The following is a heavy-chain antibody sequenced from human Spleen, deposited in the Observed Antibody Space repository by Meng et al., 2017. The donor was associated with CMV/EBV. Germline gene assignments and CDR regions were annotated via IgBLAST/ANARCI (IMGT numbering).Heavy chain of an antibody. CDR3: ARVGLGMGV. Sequence: SLKISCAASGFTFDDYSMHWVRQAPGKGLEWVSGISWNSGSKGYADSVKGRFSISRDNAKNSLYLQMDSLRAEDTALYYCARVGLGMGVWGQGTTVTVSS. V-gene: IGHV3-9*01. CDR1: GFTFDDYS. J-gene: IGHJ6*02. CDR2: ISWNSGSK.